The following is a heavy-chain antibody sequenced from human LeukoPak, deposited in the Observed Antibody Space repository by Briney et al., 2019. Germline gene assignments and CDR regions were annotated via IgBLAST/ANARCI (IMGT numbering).Heavy chain of an antibody. V-gene: IGHV1-2*02. J-gene: IGHJ3*02. D-gene: IGHD3-3*01. CDR3: ARPYYDFWSGMYDAFDI. Sequence: ASVKVSCKASGYTFTGYYMHWVRQAPGQGLEWTGWINPNSGGTNYAQKFQGRVTMTRDTSISTAYMELSRLRSDDTAVYYCARPYYDFWSGMYDAFDIWGQGTMVTVSS. CDR2: INPNSGGT. CDR1: GYTFTGYY.